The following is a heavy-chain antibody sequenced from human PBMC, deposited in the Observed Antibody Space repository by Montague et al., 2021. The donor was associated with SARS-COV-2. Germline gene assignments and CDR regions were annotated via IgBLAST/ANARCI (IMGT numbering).Heavy chain of an antibody. D-gene: IGHD5-12*01. CDR3: ARQPLGYDFVYYYYGMDV. CDR2: TYYRSKWYN. J-gene: IGHJ6*02. V-gene: IGHV6-1*01. CDR1: GDSVSSNSPA. Sequence: CAISGDSVSSNSPAWNWIRQSPSRGLEWLGRTYYRSKWYNDYAVSVKSRITINPDTSKNQFSLQLNSVTPEDTAVYYCARQPLGYDFVYYYYGMDVWGQGTTVTVSS.